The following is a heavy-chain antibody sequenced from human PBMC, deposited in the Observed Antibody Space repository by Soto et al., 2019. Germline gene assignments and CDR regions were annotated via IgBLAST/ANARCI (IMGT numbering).Heavy chain of an antibody. J-gene: IGHJ6*02. CDR2: INSDGSST. D-gene: IGHD6-19*01. V-gene: IGHV3-74*01. CDR1: GFTFSSYA. CDR3: ARGALAGDYYYYGMDV. Sequence: GGSLRLSCAASGFTFSSYAMSWVRQAPGKGLAWVSRINSDGSSTSYADSVKGRFTISRDNAKNTLYLQMNSLRAEDTAVYYCARGALAGDYYYYGMDVWGQGTTVTVSS.